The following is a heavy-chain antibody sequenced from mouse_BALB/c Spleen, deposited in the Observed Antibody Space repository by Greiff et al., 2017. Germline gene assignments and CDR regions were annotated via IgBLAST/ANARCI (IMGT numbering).Heavy chain of an antibody. J-gene: IGHJ2*01. CDR2: INPSTGYT. Sequence: VKLVESGAELAKPGASVKMSCKASGYTFTSYWMHWVKQRPGQGLEWIGYINPSTGYTEYNQKFKDKATLTADKSSSTAYMQLSSLTSEDSAVYYCAIDSSGYDAMDYWGQGTTLTVSS. V-gene: IGHV1-7*01. CDR3: AIDSSGYDAMDY. CDR1: GYTFTSYW. D-gene: IGHD3-2*01.